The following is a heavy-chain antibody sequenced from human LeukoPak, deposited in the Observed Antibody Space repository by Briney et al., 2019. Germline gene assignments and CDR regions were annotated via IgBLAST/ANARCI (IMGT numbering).Heavy chain of an antibody. J-gene: IGHJ5*02. V-gene: IGHV4-61*02. CDR2: IYTSAST. CDR3: ARGQGVGLPTAILGWFDP. CDR1: GGSISSGSYY. D-gene: IGHD2-2*02. Sequence: SETLSLTCTVSGGSISSGSYYWNWVRQPAGKGLEWIGRIYTSASTNYNPSLKSRVTISVDTSRNQFSLKLSSVTAADTAVYYCARGQGVGLPTAILGWFDPWGQGTLVTVSS.